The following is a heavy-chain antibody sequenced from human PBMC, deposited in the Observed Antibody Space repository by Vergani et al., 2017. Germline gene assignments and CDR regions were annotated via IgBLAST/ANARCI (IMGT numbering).Heavy chain of an antibody. CDR2: ISYDGSNK. CDR3: AKDYPGMFDP. D-gene: IGHD1-14*01. J-gene: IGHJ5*02. CDR1: GFTFSSYG. Sequence: QVQLVESGGGVVQPGRSLRLSCAASGFTFSSYGMHWVRQAPGKGLEWVAGISYDGSNKYYADSVKGRFTISRDNSKNTLYLQMNSLIAEDTAVYYCAKDYPGMFDPWGQGTLVTVSS. V-gene: IGHV3-30*18.